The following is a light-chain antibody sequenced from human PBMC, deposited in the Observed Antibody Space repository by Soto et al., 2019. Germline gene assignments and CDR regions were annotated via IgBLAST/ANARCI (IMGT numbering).Light chain of an antibody. CDR3: QQSNNWPWT. CDR2: GAS. J-gene: IGKJ1*01. Sequence: ILMTPSPASLCLSPVVRATLSFRASQSVSSNLAWYQQKPGQGPRLLIYGASTRATGIPARFSGSGSGTELTLTISSLQSEDFAVYPCQQSNNWPWTLGQGTKVDIK. V-gene: IGKV3-15*01. CDR1: QSVSSN.